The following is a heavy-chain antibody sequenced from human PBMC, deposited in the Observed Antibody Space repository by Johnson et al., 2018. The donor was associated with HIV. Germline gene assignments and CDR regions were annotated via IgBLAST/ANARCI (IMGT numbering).Heavy chain of an antibody. V-gene: IGHV3-66*01. CDR1: GFTVSSNY. CDR3: ATCSDQVLLGGDVFDV. Sequence: EVQLVESGGGVVQPGRSLRLSCAASGFTVSSNYMSWVRQAPGKGLEWVSVIYSGGSIYYADSVKGRFTISRDNSKNTLYLQMNSLGGEDTAVYYCATCSDQVLLGGDVFDVWGQGTMVTVSS. CDR2: IYSGGSI. J-gene: IGHJ3*01. D-gene: IGHD3-16*01.